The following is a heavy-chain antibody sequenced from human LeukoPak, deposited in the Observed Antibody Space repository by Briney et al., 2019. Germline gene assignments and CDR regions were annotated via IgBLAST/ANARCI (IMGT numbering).Heavy chain of an antibody. CDR3: ATSPIEDYYDSSGKQPNY. V-gene: IGHV3-7*01. CDR1: GFTFSSYW. J-gene: IGHJ4*02. Sequence: PGGSLRLSCAASGFTFSSYWMSWVRQAPGKGLEWVANIKQDGSEKYYVDSVKGRFTISRDNAKNSLYLQMNSLRAEDTAVYYCATSPIEDYYDSSGKQPNYWGQGTLVTVSS. CDR2: IKQDGSEK. D-gene: IGHD3-22*01.